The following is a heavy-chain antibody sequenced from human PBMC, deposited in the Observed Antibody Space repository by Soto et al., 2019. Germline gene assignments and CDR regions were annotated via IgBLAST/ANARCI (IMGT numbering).Heavy chain of an antibody. CDR1: GFTFSSYG. Sequence: GGSLRLSCAASGFTFSSYGMHWVRQAPGKGLEWVAVISYDGSNKYYADSVKGRFTISRDNSKNTLYLQMNSLRAEDTAVYYCAKGPRLVAYYYYYYMEVWGKGTTVTVSS. CDR3: AKGPRLVAYYYYYYMEV. J-gene: IGHJ6*03. CDR2: ISYDGSNK. V-gene: IGHV3-30*18. D-gene: IGHD2-8*02.